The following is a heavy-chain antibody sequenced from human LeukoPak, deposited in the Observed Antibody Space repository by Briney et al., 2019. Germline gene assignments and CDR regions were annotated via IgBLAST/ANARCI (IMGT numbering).Heavy chain of an antibody. D-gene: IGHD5-24*01. CDR1: GGSISSSSSY. V-gene: IGHV4-39*01. CDR2: IYYSGSS. J-gene: IGHJ4*02. Sequence: SQTLSLTCTVSGGSISSSSSYWGWIRQPPGKGLEWIGSIYYSGSSFDNPALKSRVTISVDTSKNQFSLKLSSVTAADTAVYYCARHRSGWLQSSFDYWGQGTLVTVSS. CDR3: ARHRSGWLQSSFDY.